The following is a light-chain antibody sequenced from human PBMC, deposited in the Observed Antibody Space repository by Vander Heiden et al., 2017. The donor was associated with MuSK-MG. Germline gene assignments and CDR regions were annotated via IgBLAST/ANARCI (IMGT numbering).Light chain of an antibody. Sequence: SYVLTQPPSVSVAPGKTARITCGGNNIGSKSVHWYQQKPGQAPVLVVYDDSDRPSGIPERFSGSNSGNTATLTISWVEAGDEADYYCQVWDSSSDHSYVFGTGNKVTVL. CDR1: NIGSKS. CDR3: QVWDSSSDHSYV. CDR2: DDS. V-gene: IGLV3-21*03. J-gene: IGLJ1*01.